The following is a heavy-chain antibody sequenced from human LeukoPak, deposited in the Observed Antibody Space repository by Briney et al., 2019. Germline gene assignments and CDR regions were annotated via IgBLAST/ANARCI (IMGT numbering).Heavy chain of an antibody. CDR3: ARYEISLRGVWVY. D-gene: IGHD1-26*01. Sequence: SETLSLTCTVSGGSMSTYYWSWVRQPPGKGLEWIGYIYSSGSTNYNPSLKSRVTISIDTSKNQFSLKLSSVTAADTAVYYCARYEISLRGVWVYWGQGSPVTVSS. CDR1: GGSMSTYY. J-gene: IGHJ4*02. V-gene: IGHV4-59*08. CDR2: IYSSGST.